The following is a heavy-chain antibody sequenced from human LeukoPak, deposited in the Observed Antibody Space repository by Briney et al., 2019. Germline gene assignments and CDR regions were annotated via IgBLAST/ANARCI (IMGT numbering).Heavy chain of an antibody. CDR2: IIPIFGTT. D-gene: IGHD3-3*01. Sequence: GASVKVSCKASGGTFSNYAISRVRQAPGQGLEWMGGIIPIFGTTNYAQKFQGRVTITADESTSTAYMELSSLRSEDTAVYYCARDSVGDIIIHGIDIWGQGTMVTVSS. CDR3: ARDSVGDIIIHGIDI. J-gene: IGHJ3*02. CDR1: GGTFSNYA. V-gene: IGHV1-69*13.